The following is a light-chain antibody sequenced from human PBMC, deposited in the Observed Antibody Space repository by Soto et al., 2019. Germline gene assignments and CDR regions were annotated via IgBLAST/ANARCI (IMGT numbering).Light chain of an antibody. J-gene: IGLJ1*01. CDR1: GGDVGGYNR. Sequence: QSALTQPRSVSGSPGQSVTISCTGTGGDVGGYNRVSWYQQHPGKAPKLIIYEVTDRPSGVSNRFSCSKSGNTASLTISVLQAEDEAEYYCSSYTNINTRACVFGTGTKVTVL. CDR3: SSYTNINTRACV. CDR2: EVT. V-gene: IGLV2-14*01.